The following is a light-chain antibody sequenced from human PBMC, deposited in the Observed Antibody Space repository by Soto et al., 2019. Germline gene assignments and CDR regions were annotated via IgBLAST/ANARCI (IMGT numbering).Light chain of an antibody. CDR3: QKADSFTMIT. J-gene: IGKJ5*01. Sequence: THMTQSPSSLSTSVGDRINITCSSTQSITNYLNWYKQKGGNDGKLLIYAISSLQSGVPSRFSGSGSGTEFTITIRRLQAEDFATYYCQKADSFTMITFGEGTRLEIK. V-gene: IGKV1-39*01. CDR2: AIS. CDR1: QSITNY.